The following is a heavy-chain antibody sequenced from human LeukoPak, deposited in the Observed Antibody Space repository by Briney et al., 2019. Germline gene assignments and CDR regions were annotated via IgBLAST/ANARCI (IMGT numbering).Heavy chain of an antibody. CDR1: GGSISSYN. CDR2: IYTSGST. J-gene: IGHJ3*02. D-gene: IGHD3-3*01. CDR3: ARDGYYDFWSGYPPYAFDI. V-gene: IGHV4-4*07. Sequence: SETLSLTCSVSGGSISSYNWGWIPQPAGKGLEWIGRIYTSGSTNYNPSLKSRVTMSVDTSKNHFSLKLSSVTAADTGVYYCARDGYYDFWSGYPPYAFDIWGQGKMVSVSS.